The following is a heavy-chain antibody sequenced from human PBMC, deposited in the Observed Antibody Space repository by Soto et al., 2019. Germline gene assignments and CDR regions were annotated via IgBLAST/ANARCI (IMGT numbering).Heavy chain of an antibody. CDR2: IWYDGSNK. J-gene: IGHJ4*02. D-gene: IGHD6-19*01. CDR3: ARTYSSGWLDY. CDR1: GFTFSTYA. Sequence: QVQLVESGGGVVQPGRSLRLSCAASGFTFSTYAMYWVRQAPGKGLEWVAVIWYDGSNKYYEDSVKGRFTISRDNSKNALYLQRNSLRAEDTAVYYCARTYSSGWLDYWGQGALVTVSS. V-gene: IGHV3-33*01.